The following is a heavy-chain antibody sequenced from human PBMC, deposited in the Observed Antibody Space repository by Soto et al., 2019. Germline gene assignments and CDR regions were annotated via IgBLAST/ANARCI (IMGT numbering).Heavy chain of an antibody. CDR2: TYYRSKWYN. Sequence: SQTLSLTCAISGDSVSSNSAAWNWVRQSPSRGLEWLGRTYYRSKWYNDYAVSVESRITINPDTSKNQFSLQLNSVAPEDTAVYYCARAPYCSGGSCYYENWFDPWGQGTLVTVSS. CDR1: GDSVSSNSAA. CDR3: ARAPYCSGGSCYYENWFDP. J-gene: IGHJ5*02. V-gene: IGHV6-1*01. D-gene: IGHD2-15*01.